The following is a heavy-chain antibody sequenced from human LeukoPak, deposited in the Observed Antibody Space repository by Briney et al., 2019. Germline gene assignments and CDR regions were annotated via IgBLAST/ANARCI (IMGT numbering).Heavy chain of an antibody. V-gene: IGHV5-51*01. CDR3: ARREFGMVRGVANFDY. J-gene: IGHJ4*02. D-gene: IGHD3-10*01. CDR1: GYSFTSYW. Sequence: GESLKISCKGSGYSFTSYWIGWVRQMPGKGLECMGIIYPGDSDTRYSPSFQGQVTISADKSISTAYLQWSSLKASDTAMYYCARREFGMVRGVANFDYWGQGTLVTVSS. CDR2: IYPGDSDT.